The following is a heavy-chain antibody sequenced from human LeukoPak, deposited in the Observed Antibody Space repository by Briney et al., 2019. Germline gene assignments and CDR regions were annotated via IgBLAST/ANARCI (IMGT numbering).Heavy chain of an antibody. Sequence: ASVKVSCKASGYTFTSYGISWVRQAPGQGLEWMGWVGTYNGYTNYAQKFQDRVAMTTDTSTSTAYMELRSLRSEDTAVYYCARDGGDSRRYSSSRNWFDPWGQGTLVTVSS. CDR3: ARDGGDSRRYSSSRNWFDP. V-gene: IGHV1-18*01. J-gene: IGHJ5*02. CDR2: VGTYNGYT. D-gene: IGHD6-13*01. CDR1: GYTFTSYG.